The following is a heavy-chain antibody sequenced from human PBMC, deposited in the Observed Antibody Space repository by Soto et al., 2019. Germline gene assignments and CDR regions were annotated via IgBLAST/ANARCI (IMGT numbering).Heavy chain of an antibody. CDR3: AKDLGPGLDAFDI. Sequence: EVQLLESGGGLVQPGGSLRLSCAASGFTFSSCVMSWVRQAPGKGLEWVSTISGSSGSTYYADSVKGRFTISRDNSKNTLYLQMNSLRAEDTAVYYCAKDLGPGLDAFDIWGQGTMVTVSS. V-gene: IGHV3-23*01. J-gene: IGHJ3*02. CDR1: GFTFSSCV. D-gene: IGHD3-10*01. CDR2: ISGSSGST.